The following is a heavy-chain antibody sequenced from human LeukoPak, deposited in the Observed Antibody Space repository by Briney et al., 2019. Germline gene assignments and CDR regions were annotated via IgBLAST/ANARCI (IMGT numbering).Heavy chain of an antibody. CDR3: AKGYHIVVVPTSSAFDY. CDR2: IRYDGSNK. CDR1: GFTFNIYG. Sequence: GGSLRLSCAASGFTFNIYGMHWVRQAPGKGLEWVAFIRYDGSNKYYADSVKGRFTISRDNSKNTLYLQMNSLRVEDTAIYYCAKGYHIVVVPTSSAFDYWGQGTLVTVSS. J-gene: IGHJ4*02. V-gene: IGHV3-30*02. D-gene: IGHD2-2*01.